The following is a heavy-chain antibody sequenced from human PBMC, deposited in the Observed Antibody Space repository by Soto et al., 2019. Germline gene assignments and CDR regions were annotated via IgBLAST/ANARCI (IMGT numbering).Heavy chain of an antibody. J-gene: IGHJ5*02. V-gene: IGHV1-69*13. D-gene: IGHD6-13*01. CDR1: GGTFSSYA. CDR3: AREKEERIAAAGTLWFDP. CDR2: IIPIFGTA. Sequence: SVKVSCKASGGTFSSYAISWVRQAPGQGLEWMGGIIPIFGTANYAQKFQGRVTITADESTSTAYMELSSLRSEDTAVYYCAREKEERIAAAGTLWFDPWGQGTLVTVSS.